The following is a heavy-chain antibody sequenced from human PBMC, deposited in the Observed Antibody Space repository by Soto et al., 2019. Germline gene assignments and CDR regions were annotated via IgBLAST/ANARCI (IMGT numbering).Heavy chain of an antibody. V-gene: IGHV1-18*04. CDR1: GYTFTSYR. J-gene: IGHJ5*02. CDR3: ARDLRVWAVAGHNWFDP. Sequence: ASVKVSCKASGYTFTSYRISWVLQAPGQGLEWMGWISAYNGNTNYAQKLQGRVTMTTDTSTSTAYMELRSLRSDDTAVYYCARDLRVWAVAGHNWFDPWGQGTLVTVSS. D-gene: IGHD6-19*01. CDR2: ISAYNGNT.